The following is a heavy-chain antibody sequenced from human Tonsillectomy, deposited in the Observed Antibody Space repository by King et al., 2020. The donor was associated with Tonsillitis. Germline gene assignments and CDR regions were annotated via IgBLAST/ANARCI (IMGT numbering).Heavy chain of an antibody. D-gene: IGHD4-17*01. CDR1: GGTVSRDA. CDR2: RRGSFGTA. V-gene: IGHV1-69*01. CDR3: ARGGYGDYEGGNFDY. Sequence: GEEGKKAGEEVKGAGKDDGGTVSRDAISGGRKEHGQGLEWRGGRRGSFGTANYAQKFQGRVTITADESTSTAYMELSSLRSEDTAVYYCARGGYGDYEGGNFDYWGQGTLVTVSS. J-gene: IGHJ4*02.